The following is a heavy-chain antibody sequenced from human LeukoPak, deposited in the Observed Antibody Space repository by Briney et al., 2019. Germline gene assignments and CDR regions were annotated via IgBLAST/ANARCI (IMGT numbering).Heavy chain of an antibody. D-gene: IGHD1-26*01. CDR1: GFTFSGSA. V-gene: IGHV3-73*01. J-gene: IGHJ3*02. Sequence: PGGSLRLSCAASGFTFSGSAMHWVRQASGKGLEWVGRIRSKANSYATAYAASVKGRFTISRDDSKNTAYLQMNSLKTEDTAVYYCTRAYNRELLRGDAFDIWGQGTMVTVSS. CDR3: TRAYNRELLRGDAFDI. CDR2: IRSKANSYAT.